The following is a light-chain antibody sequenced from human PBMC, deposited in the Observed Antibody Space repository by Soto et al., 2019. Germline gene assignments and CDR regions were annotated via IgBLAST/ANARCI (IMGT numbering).Light chain of an antibody. CDR1: QSVSSSH. Sequence: EIVLTQSPGTLSLSPGERATLSCRASQSVSSSHLAWYQQKPGQAPRLLIYSASSRATGIPDRFSGSGSGTDFTLTISSLEPEDFAVYYCQQRSNWPPPITFGQGTKVDIK. V-gene: IGKV3D-20*02. J-gene: IGKJ1*01. CDR3: QQRSNWPPPIT. CDR2: SAS.